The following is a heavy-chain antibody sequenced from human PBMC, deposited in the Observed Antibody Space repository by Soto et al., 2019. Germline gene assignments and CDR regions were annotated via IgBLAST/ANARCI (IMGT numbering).Heavy chain of an antibody. D-gene: IGHD4-17*01. CDR3: ATRSGDYVGWFDP. V-gene: IGHV4-39*01. Sequence: PSETLSLTCTVSGGSISSGPSYWGWIRQPPGQGLEWGGSIYYLGNTYYNSSLGSRVIISVDKSKNQFSLKLSSVTAADTAVYYCATRSGDYVGWFDPWGQGTRGTVSS. J-gene: IGHJ5*02. CDR1: GGSISSGPSY. CDR2: IYYLGNT.